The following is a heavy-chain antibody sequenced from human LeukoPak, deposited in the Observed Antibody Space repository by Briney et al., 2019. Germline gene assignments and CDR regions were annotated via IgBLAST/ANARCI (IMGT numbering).Heavy chain of an antibody. D-gene: IGHD5-24*01. CDR3: ARGDGYNLSFDY. V-gene: IGHV3-53*01. CDR1: GFTVSSNY. CDR2: IYSGGST. J-gene: IGHJ4*02. Sequence: GGSPRLSCAASGFTVSSNYMSWVRQAPRKGLEWVSVIYSGGSTYYADSVKGRFTISRDNSRNTLYLQMNSLRAEDTAVYYCARGDGYNLSFDYWGQGTLVTVSS.